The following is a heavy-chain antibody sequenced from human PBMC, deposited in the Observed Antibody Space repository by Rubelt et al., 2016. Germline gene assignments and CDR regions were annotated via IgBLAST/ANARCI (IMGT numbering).Heavy chain of an antibody. Sequence: QVQLVQSGAEVRKPGASVKVSCKASGYTFTSYAMHWVRQAPGQRLEWMGWISAYNGNTNYAQKLQGRVTMTTDTSTSTAYLELRSLRSDDTAVYYCARDKEWLATRGFQNWFDPWGQGTLVTVSS. D-gene: IGHD6-19*01. J-gene: IGHJ5*02. V-gene: IGHV1-3*01. CDR1: GYTFTSYA. CDR3: ARDKEWLATRGFQNWFDP. CDR2: ISAYNGNT.